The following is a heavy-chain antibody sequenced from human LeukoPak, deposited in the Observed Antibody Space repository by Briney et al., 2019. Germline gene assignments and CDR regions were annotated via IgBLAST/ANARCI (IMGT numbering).Heavy chain of an antibody. V-gene: IGHV3-30*04. Sequence: GGSLRLSCAASGFTYSTYAMHWVRQAPGKGLEWVASISFDGSNQYDADSVKGRFTISRDNSKNTLYLQMNNLRTEDTAVYYCATQAEGYNSYFDYWGQGTLVTASS. D-gene: IGHD5-24*01. J-gene: IGHJ4*02. CDR1: GFTYSTYA. CDR3: ATQAEGYNSYFDY. CDR2: ISFDGSNQ.